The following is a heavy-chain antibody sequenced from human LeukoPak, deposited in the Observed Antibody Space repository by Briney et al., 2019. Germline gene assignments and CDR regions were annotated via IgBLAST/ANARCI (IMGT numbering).Heavy chain of an antibody. J-gene: IGHJ4*02. Sequence: PGGSLRLSCAASGFTFSSYAMSWVRQAPGKGLVWVSAISTSGGSTYYADSVKGRFTISRDNSKNTLYLQMNSLSAEDTAVYYCAKRASPPYYFDYWGQGTLVTVSS. CDR3: AKRASPPYYFDY. CDR2: ISTSGGST. CDR1: GFTFSSYA. V-gene: IGHV3-23*01.